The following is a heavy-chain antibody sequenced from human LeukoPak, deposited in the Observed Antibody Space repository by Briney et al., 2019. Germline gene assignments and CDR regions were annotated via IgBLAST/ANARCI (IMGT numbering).Heavy chain of an antibody. Sequence: SETLSLTCLVSGYAINIDYSWGWIRQSPGKGLEWIGVISPKGITYYNPSLRGRVTISEDTSKNRFSLNLSSVTAADTAVYYCARVGQLAFDYWGQGTLVTVSS. J-gene: IGHJ4*02. CDR2: ISPKGIT. CDR3: ARVGQLAFDY. D-gene: IGHD6-13*01. V-gene: IGHV4-38-2*02. CDR1: GYAINIDYS.